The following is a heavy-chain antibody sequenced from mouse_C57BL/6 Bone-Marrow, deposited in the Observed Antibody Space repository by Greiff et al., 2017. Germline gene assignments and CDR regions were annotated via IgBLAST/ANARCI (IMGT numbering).Heavy chain of an antibody. CDR2: ISSGGSYT. Sequence: EVKLVESGGDLVKPGGSLKLSCAASGFTFSSYGMSWVRQTPDKRLEWVATISSGGSYTYYPDSVKGRFTISRDNAKNTLYLQMSSLKSEDTAMYYCARWGVRRWGFAYWGQGTLVTVSA. J-gene: IGHJ3*01. V-gene: IGHV5-6*01. CDR3: ARWGVRRWGFAY. CDR1: GFTFSSYG. D-gene: IGHD2-14*01.